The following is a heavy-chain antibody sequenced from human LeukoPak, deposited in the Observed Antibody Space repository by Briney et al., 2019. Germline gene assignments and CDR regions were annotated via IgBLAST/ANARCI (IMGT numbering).Heavy chain of an antibody. CDR3: ARDPYSGSYGNYYYYFMDV. J-gene: IGHJ6*04. CDR2: ISGSGGST. D-gene: IGHD1-26*01. CDR1: GFTFSSYA. Sequence: GGSLRLSCAASGFTFSSYAMSWVRQAPGKGLEWVSAISGSGGSTYYADSVKGRFTISRDNSKNTLYLQMNSLRAEDTAVYYCARDPYSGSYGNYYYYFMDVWGKGTTVTISS. V-gene: IGHV3-23*01.